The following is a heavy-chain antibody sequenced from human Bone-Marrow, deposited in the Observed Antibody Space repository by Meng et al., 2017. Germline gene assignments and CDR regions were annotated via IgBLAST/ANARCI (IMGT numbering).Heavy chain of an antibody. D-gene: IGHD5-18*01. Sequence: GGSLRLSCAASGFTFSAYWMNWVRQAPGKGLEWVANIKQDGSEKYYVDSVKGRFTISRDNAKNSLYLQMNSLRAEDTAVYYCARGPFPSWIQLWLRGYFDYWGQGTLVTVSS. CDR1: GFTFSAYW. CDR2: IKQDGSEK. CDR3: ARGPFPSWIQLWLRGYFDY. V-gene: IGHV3-7*01. J-gene: IGHJ4*02.